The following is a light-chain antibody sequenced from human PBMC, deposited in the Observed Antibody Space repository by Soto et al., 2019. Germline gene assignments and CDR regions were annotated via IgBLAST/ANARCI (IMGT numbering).Light chain of an antibody. V-gene: IGLV2-23*01. CDR2: EGH. CDR3: CLYIGATTYV. Sequence: QSALAQPASVYGSPGQSITISCTGTSGFVGSFSLVSWYQQHPGKAPKAMISEGHRRPSGVPDCFSGSTSVNPSSLTISGLQADGEADYYCCLYIGATTYVFGAGTKVTV. CDR1: SGFVGSFSL. J-gene: IGLJ1*01.